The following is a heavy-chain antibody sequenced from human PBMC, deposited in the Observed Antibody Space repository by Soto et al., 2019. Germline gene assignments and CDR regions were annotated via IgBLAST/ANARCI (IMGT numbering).Heavy chain of an antibody. CDR1: GGTFSSYA. D-gene: IGHD3-3*01. J-gene: IGHJ6*02. CDR2: IIPIFGTA. CDR3: ARGKVTIFGAANYYYYYGMDV. V-gene: IGHV1-69*06. Sequence: QVQLVQSGAEVKKPGSSVKVSCKASGGTFSSYAISWVRQAPGQGLEWIGGIIPIFGTANYAQKFQGRVTITADKSTSTAYMELSSLRSEDTAVYYCARGKVTIFGAANYYYYYGMDVWGQGTTVTVSS.